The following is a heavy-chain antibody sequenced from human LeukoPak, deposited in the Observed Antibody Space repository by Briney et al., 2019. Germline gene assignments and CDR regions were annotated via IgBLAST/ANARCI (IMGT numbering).Heavy chain of an antibody. V-gene: IGHV4-59*01. J-gene: IGHJ4*02. Sequence: PSETLSLTCTVSGGSISSYYWSWIRQPPGKGLEWVAYIYYSGSTNYNPSLKSRVTISVDTSKNQFSLKLSSVTAADTAVYYCARAHGHYYDSSGYYLDYWGQGTLVTVSS. CDR3: ARAHGHYYDSSGYYLDY. D-gene: IGHD3-22*01. CDR1: GGSISSYY. CDR2: IYYSGST.